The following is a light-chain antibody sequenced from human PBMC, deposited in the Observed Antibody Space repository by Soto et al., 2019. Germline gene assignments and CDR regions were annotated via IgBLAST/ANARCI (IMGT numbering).Light chain of an antibody. J-gene: IGLJ2*01. CDR2: DNN. Sequence: QSVLTQPPSVSGAPGQRVTIPCTGNSSNLGAGYDVHWYQQLPGTAPKLVIYDNNKRPSGIPDRFSGSKSGTSATLGITGLQTGDEADYYCGTWDSSLSAVVFGGGTKLTVL. CDR1: SSNLGAGYD. CDR3: GTWDSSLSAVV. V-gene: IGLV1-51*01.